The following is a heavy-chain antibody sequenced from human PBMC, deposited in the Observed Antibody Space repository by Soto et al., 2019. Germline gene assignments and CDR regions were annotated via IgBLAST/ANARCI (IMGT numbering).Heavy chain of an antibody. J-gene: IGHJ6*03. Sequence: SETLSLTCAVYGGSFSGYYWSWIRQPPGKGLEWIGEINHSGSTNYNPSLKSRVTISVDTSKNQFSLKLSSVTAADTAVYYCARGRTTVRYYYYYYMDVWGKGTTVTVSS. CDR3: ARGRTTVRYYYYYYMDV. CDR1: GGSFSGYY. D-gene: IGHD4-17*01. CDR2: INHSGST. V-gene: IGHV4-34*01.